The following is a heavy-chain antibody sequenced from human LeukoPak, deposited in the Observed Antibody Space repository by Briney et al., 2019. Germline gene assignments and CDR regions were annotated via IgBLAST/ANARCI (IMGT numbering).Heavy chain of an antibody. CDR3: ARGPPNWGYDY. J-gene: IGHJ4*02. CDR2: MSPNSGDT. D-gene: IGHD7-27*01. V-gene: IGHV1-8*01. CDR1: GYTFTSYD. Sequence: VASVTVSCKASGYTFTSYDFNWVRQAPGQRPEWMGWMSPNSGDTGYAQKFQDRVTMTRNTSISTAYMELSSLRSDDTAVYYCARGPPNWGYDYWGRGTLVTVSS.